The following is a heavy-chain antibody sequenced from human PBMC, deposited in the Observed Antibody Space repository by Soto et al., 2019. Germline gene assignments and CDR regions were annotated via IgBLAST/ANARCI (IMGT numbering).Heavy chain of an antibody. D-gene: IGHD2-8*01. CDR3: ARDNGMAGSFDP. CDR2: ISIGSSTI. J-gene: IGHJ5*02. CDR1: GFTFSSYS. Sequence: GGSLRLSCAASGFTFSSYSMNWARQAPGKGLEWVSYISIGSSTIYYADSVKGRFTISRGDAKNSLYLQMNSLRDEDTAVYYCARDNGMAGSFDPWGQGTLVTVSS. V-gene: IGHV3-48*02.